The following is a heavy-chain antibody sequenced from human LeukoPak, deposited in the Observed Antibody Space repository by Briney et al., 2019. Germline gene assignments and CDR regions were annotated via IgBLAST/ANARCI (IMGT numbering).Heavy chain of an antibody. Sequence: ASVKVSCKASGYTFTGYYMHWVRQAPGQGLEWMGWINPNSGGTNYAQKFQGRVTMTRGTSISTAYMELSRLRSDDTAVYYCARDRWFGDPTWGYYGMDVWGQGTTVTVSS. J-gene: IGHJ6*02. CDR2: INPNSGGT. CDR1: GYTFTGYY. V-gene: IGHV1-2*02. CDR3: ARDRWFGDPTWGYYGMDV. D-gene: IGHD3-10*01.